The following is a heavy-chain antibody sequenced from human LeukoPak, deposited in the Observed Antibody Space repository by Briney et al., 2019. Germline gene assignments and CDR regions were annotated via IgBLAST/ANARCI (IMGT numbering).Heavy chain of an antibody. CDR1: GFTFSNAW. Sequence: KPGGSLRLSCAASGFTFSNAWMSWVRQAPAKGLELVGRIKTKTDGGTTDYAAPVKGRFTTSRDDSKNTLFLQMNSLKTEDTAVYYCTTDYDFWSGYHAFDIWGQGTMVTVSS. D-gene: IGHD3-3*01. V-gene: IGHV3-15*01. CDR3: TTDYDFWSGYHAFDI. CDR2: IKTKTDGGTT. J-gene: IGHJ3*02.